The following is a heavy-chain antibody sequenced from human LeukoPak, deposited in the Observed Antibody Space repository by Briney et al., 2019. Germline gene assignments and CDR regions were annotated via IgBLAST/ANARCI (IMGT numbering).Heavy chain of an antibody. CDR1: GYTFTSYA. CDR3: ARDRYGDGFAHLDY. D-gene: IGHD5-24*01. J-gene: IGHJ4*02. V-gene: IGHV1-2*02. CDR2: ITPSGGT. Sequence: GASVKVSCKASGYTFTSYAIHWVRQAPGQGLEWMGWITPSGGTNYPQKFQGRVAITWDTSITTAYMDLGRLTSDDTAVYYCARDRYGDGFAHLDYWGQGALVTVSS.